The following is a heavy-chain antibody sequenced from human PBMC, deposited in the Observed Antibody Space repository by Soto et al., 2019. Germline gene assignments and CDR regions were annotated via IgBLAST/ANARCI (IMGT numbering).Heavy chain of an antibody. V-gene: IGHV4-59*01. Sequence: QVQLQESGPGLVKPSETLSLTCTVSGGSISSYYWSWIRQPPGKGLEWIGYIYYSGSTNHNPSLKSRVTISVDTSKNQFSLKLSSVAAADTAVYYCARERYIAVAGTGWFDPWGQGTLVTVSS. D-gene: IGHD6-19*01. CDR2: IYYSGST. J-gene: IGHJ5*02. CDR1: GGSISSYY. CDR3: ARERYIAVAGTGWFDP.